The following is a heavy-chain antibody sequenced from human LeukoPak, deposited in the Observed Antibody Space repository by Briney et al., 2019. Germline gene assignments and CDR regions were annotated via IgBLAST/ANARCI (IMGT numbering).Heavy chain of an antibody. J-gene: IGHJ4*02. D-gene: IGHD5-12*01. CDR3: ATEPSRSYSFDHLDF. CDR2: VVPMFGIR. CDR1: GGTFNNYA. Sequence: PGSSAKVSCKTSGGTFNNYAISWVRQAPGQGLEWMGRVVPMFGIRNYPQTFRGRVNITADKATNTVYMELRSLRAEDTAIYYCATEPSRSYSFDHLDFWGLGTPVTVSS. V-gene: IGHV1-69*04.